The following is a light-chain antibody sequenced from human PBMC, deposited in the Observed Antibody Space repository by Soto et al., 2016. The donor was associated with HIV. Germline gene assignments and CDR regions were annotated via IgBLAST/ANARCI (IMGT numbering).Light chain of an antibody. Sequence: DIQMTQSPSSLSASVGDRVTISCRASQSISSYLNWYQQKPGKAPKLLIYAAFSLQSGVPSRFSGSGSGTDFTLTINSLQPEGFATYYCQQSYTIPRTFGPGTKVDIK. CDR2: AAF. V-gene: IGKV1-39*01. J-gene: IGKJ3*01. CDR1: QSISSY. CDR3: QQSYTIPRT.